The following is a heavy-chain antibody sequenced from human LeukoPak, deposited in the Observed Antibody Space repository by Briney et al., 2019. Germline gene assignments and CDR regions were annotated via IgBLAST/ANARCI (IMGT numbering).Heavy chain of an antibody. D-gene: IGHD3-22*01. Sequence: GGSLRLSCAASGFTFSSYDMHWVRQATGKGLEWVSAIGTAGDTYYPGSVKGRFTISRENAKNSLYLQMNSLRAGDTAVYYCARAPPYYDSSGYPRYYFDYWGQGTLVTVSS. V-gene: IGHV3-13*01. CDR3: ARAPPYYDSSGYPRYYFDY. CDR2: IGTAGDT. CDR1: GFTFSSYD. J-gene: IGHJ4*02.